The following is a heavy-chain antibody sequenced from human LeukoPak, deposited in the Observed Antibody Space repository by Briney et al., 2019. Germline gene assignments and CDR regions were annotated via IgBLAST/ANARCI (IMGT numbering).Heavy chain of an antibody. V-gene: IGHV1-8*01. D-gene: IGHD3-10*01. CDR3: ARARRSITMVRGVTLPRYYFDY. CDR1: GYTFTSYD. J-gene: IGHJ4*02. Sequence: ASVKVSCKASGYTFTSYDINWVRQATGQGLEWMGWMNPNSGNTGYAQKFQGRVTMTRNTSISTAYMELSSLRSEDTAVYYCARARRSITMVRGVTLPRYYFDYWGQGTLVTVSS. CDR2: MNPNSGNT.